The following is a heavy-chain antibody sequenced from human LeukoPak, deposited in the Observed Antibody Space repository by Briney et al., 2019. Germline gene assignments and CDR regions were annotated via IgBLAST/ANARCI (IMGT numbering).Heavy chain of an antibody. D-gene: IGHD4-23*01. CDR2: INPNSGGT. CDR3: ARGLRGLTPGGNDY. Sequence: GASVKVSCKASGYTFNGYYMHWERQAPGQGLEWMAWINPNSGGTNYAQKLQGRVTMTRDTSISTAYMELSRLRSDDTAVYYCARGLRGLTPGGNDYWGQGTLVTVSS. CDR1: GYTFNGYY. J-gene: IGHJ4*02. V-gene: IGHV1-2*02.